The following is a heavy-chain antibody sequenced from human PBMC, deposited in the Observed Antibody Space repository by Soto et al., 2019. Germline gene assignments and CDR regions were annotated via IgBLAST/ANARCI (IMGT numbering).Heavy chain of an antibody. CDR2: IYPGDSDT. V-gene: IGHV5-51*01. CDR3: ARPRRRGYDAFDI. J-gene: IGHJ3*02. Sequence: GESLKISCKGSGYSFTSYWIGWVRQMPGKGLEWMGIIYPGDSDTRYSPSFQGHVTISADKSISTAYLQWSSLKASDTAMYYCARPRRRGYDAFDIWGQGTMVTVSS. CDR1: GYSFTSYW. D-gene: IGHD3-10*01.